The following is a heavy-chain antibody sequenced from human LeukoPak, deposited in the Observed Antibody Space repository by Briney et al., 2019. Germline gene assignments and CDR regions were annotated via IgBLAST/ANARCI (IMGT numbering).Heavy chain of an antibody. J-gene: IGHJ3*02. CDR2: IIPVFGIV. CDR1: GVTFSSYP. V-gene: IGHV1-69*10. CDR3: ARVMVAGPGTFDT. D-gene: IGHD6-19*01. Sequence: SVKVSCKTSGVTFSSYPISWVRQAPGQGLVWMGGIIPVFGIVNYAQKFQGRVTITADKSTSTAYMELSSLRSEDTAVYYCARVMVAGPGTFDTWGQGTMVTVSS.